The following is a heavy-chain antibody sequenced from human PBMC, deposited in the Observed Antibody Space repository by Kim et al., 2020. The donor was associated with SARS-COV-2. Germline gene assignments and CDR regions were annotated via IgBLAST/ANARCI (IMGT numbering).Heavy chain of an antibody. CDR1: GYTFSSYA. Sequence: SVKVSCKASGYTFSSYAINWVRQAPGQGLEWMGVINPSVGTANYAQKFQGRVTITADESTSTAYMELSSLRSEDTAVYYCARGFHTRKRFGSYFDLWGRGTLVTVSS. CDR3: ARGFHTRKRFGSYFDL. D-gene: IGHD2-2*01. V-gene: IGHV1-69*13. CDR2: INPSVGTA. J-gene: IGHJ2*01.